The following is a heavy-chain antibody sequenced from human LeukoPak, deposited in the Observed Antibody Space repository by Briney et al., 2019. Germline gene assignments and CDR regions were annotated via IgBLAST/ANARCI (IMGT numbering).Heavy chain of an antibody. V-gene: IGHV3-64*03. J-gene: IGHJ3*01. CDR1: GFAFSNHA. Sequence: PGRSLRLSCAASGFAFSNHAMHWVRQAPGKGLEYVSVITTNGGRTYTADSVRDRFTISRDNSKNTLYLQMSSLKTEDTALYYCVKALDYYDGSGYGDAFDVWGQGTMVTVSS. D-gene: IGHD3-22*01. CDR2: ITTNGGRT. CDR3: VKALDYYDGSGYGDAFDV.